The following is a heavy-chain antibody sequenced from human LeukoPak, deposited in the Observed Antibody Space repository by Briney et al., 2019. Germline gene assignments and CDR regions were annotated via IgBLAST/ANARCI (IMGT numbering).Heavy chain of an antibody. CDR1: GYSISSGYY. CDR3: AREIGGYFDY. CDR2: IYHSGST. V-gene: IGHV4-38-2*01. D-gene: IGHD3-3*01. Sequence: SETLSLTCAVSGYSISSGYYRGWIRQPPGKGLEWIGSIYHSGSTYYNPSLKSRVTISVDTSKNQFSLKLSSVTAADTAVYYCAREIGGYFDYWGQGTLVTVSS. J-gene: IGHJ4*02.